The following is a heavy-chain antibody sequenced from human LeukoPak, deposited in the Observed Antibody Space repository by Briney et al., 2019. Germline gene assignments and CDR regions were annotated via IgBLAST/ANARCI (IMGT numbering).Heavy chain of an antibody. Sequence: ASVKVSCKASGYTFSNYAMHWVRQAPGQRPEWMGWINAGNGNTEYSQKFQGRVTITRDTSASTAYMELSSLRSEDTAVYYCATGPESSRDCGGDCYYDYWGQGTLVTVSS. CDR1: GYTFSNYA. D-gene: IGHD2-21*02. V-gene: IGHV1-3*01. CDR3: ATGPESSRDCGGDCYYDY. CDR2: INAGNGNT. J-gene: IGHJ4*02.